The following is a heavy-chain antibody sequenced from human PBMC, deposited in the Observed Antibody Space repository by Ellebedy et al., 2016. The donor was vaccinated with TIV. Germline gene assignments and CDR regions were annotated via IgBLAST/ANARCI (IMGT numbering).Heavy chain of an antibody. Sequence: GESLKISXAASGFSFSRSAMSWVRQAPGKGLEWVSTLSGSGGNTFYADSVQGRFTISRDNARKTLYMQMNNLRAEDTAVYYCARDGTTSSMDIWGQGTMVTVSS. CDR3: ARDGTTSSMDI. D-gene: IGHD1-1*01. V-gene: IGHV3-23*01. J-gene: IGHJ3*02. CDR1: GFSFSRSA. CDR2: LSGSGGNT.